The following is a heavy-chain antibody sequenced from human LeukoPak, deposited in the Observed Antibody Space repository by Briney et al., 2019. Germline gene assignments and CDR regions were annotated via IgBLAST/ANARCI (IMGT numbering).Heavy chain of an antibody. CDR2: ISTSSSYI. D-gene: IGHD3-10*01. CDR3: ARERYNYGPGEVDY. Sequence: GGSLRLSCAASGFTVSSNYMSWVRQSPGKGLEWVSSISTSSSYIYYADSVKGQFTISRDNAKKSLYLQMDSLRAEDTAVYYCARERYNYGPGEVDYWGQGTLVTVSS. CDR1: GFTVSSNY. V-gene: IGHV3-21*01. J-gene: IGHJ4*02.